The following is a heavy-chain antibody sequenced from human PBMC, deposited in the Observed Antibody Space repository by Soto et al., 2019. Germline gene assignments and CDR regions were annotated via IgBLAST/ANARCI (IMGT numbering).Heavy chain of an antibody. CDR3: ARGGEYCSSTSCSYGMDV. J-gene: IGHJ6*02. Sequence: PSEMLSLTCAVDGESFSGYYWSWIRQPPGKGLEWIGEINHSGSTNYNPSLKSRVTISVDTSKNQFSLKLSSVTAADTAVFYCARGGEYCSSTSCSYGMDVWGQGTTVTVS. V-gene: IGHV4-34*01. CDR1: GESFSGYY. CDR2: INHSGST. D-gene: IGHD2-2*01.